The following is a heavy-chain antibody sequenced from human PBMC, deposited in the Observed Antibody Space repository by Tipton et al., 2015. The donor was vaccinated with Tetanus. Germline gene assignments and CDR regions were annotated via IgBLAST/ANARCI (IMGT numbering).Heavy chain of an antibody. CDR1: GGSISSGGYY. Sequence: TLSLTCTVSGGSISSGGYYWSWIRQHPGKGLEWIGYIYYSGSTYYNPSLKSRVTISVDTSKNQFSLKLSSVTAADTAVYYCARDRGADIVVVPAAAPGYYFDYWGQGTLVTVSS. V-gene: IGHV4-31*03. CDR3: ARDRGADIVVVPAAAPGYYFDY. J-gene: IGHJ4*02. D-gene: IGHD2-2*01. CDR2: IYYSGST.